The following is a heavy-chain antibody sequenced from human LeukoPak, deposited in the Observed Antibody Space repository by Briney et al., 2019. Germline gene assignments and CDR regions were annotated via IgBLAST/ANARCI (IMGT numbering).Heavy chain of an antibody. CDR2: IYYHENT. J-gene: IGHJ4*02. CDR3: ARRAYSAAYWKHFDY. D-gene: IGHD1-1*01. V-gene: IGHV4-39*01. Sequence: GSLRLSCAASGFTFSSYAMHWVRQAPGKGLEWIGSIYYHENTYYNSSLKSRVTISVDTSKKQFSLKLNSVTAADTAVYFCARRAYSAAYWKHFDYWGQGTLVTVSS. CDR1: GFTFSSYAMH.